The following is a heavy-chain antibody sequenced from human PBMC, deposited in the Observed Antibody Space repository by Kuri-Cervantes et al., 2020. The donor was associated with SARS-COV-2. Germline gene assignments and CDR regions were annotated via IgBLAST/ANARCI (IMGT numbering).Heavy chain of an antibody. CDR2: IIPILGIA. CDR3: ARDVCTNGVCWIDY. J-gene: IGHJ4*02. Sequence: SVKVSCKASGGTFSSYAISWVRQAPGQGLEWMGRIIPILGIANYAQKFQGRVTITADKSTSTAYMELSSLRSEDAAVYYCARDVCTNGVCWIDYWGQGTLVTVSS. V-gene: IGHV1-69*04. CDR1: GGTFSSYA. D-gene: IGHD2-8*01.